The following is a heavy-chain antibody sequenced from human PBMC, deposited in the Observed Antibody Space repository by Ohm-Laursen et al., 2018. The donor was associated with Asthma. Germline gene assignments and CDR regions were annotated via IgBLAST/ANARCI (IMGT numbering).Heavy chain of an antibody. D-gene: IGHD2-15*01. CDR1: GGPFSTPV. CDR2: LNSVFGTS. CDR3: ARKAGSCIVSTCYSLDF. J-gene: IGHJ4*02. Sequence: GSSVKVSCNSLGGPFSTPVFGWVRQAPGQGLEWLGGLNSVFGTSTYAQKFHNRFTITADEYTSTVNMTLSSLTSEDTAVYYCARKAGSCIVSTCYSLDFWGQGTLVTVSS. V-gene: IGHV1-69*01.